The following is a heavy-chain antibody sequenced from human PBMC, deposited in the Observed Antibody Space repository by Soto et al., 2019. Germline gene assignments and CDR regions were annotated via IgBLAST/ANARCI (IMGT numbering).Heavy chain of an antibody. CDR2: IYSGGST. D-gene: IGHD6-19*01. CDR1: GFTVSSNY. Sequence: PGGSLRLSCAASGFTVSSNYMSWVRQAPGKGLEWVSVIYSGGSTYYADSVKGRFTISRDNSKNTLYLQMNSLRAEDTAVYYCARDRVAVAGYYYYYMDVWGKGTTVTVSS. J-gene: IGHJ6*03. CDR3: ARDRVAVAGYYYYYMDV. V-gene: IGHV3-66*01.